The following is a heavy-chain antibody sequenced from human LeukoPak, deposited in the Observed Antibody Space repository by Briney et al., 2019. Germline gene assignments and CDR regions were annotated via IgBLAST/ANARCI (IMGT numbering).Heavy chain of an antibody. D-gene: IGHD2-15*01. V-gene: IGHV3-23*01. CDR1: GFTFSTYA. J-gene: IGHJ4*02. CDR2: ISGSGGST. Sequence: GGSLRLSRAASGFTFSTYAMSWVRLAPGKGLEWVSGISGSGGSTYYADSVKGRFTSSRDNAKNTLYLQMNSLRAEDTAVYYCAREKDIVVVVAATDPGFGYWGQGTLVTVSS. CDR3: AREKDIVVVVAATDPGFGY.